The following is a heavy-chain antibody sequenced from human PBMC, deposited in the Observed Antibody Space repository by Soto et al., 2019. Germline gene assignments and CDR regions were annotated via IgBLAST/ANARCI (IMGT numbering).Heavy chain of an antibody. V-gene: IGHV1-2*04. D-gene: IGHD6-6*01. CDR1: GYTFTGYY. CDR2: INPNSGGT. CDR3: ARLGQLVRPELDY. J-gene: IGHJ4*02. Sequence: ASVKVSCKASGYTFTGYYMHWVRQAPGQGLEWMGWINPNSGGTNYAQKFQGWVTMIRDKSTSTAYMELSSLRSEDTAVYYCARLGQLVRPELDYWGQGTLVTVSS.